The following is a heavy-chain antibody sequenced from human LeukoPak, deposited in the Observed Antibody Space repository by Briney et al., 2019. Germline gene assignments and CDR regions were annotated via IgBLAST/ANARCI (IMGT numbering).Heavy chain of an antibody. J-gene: IGHJ4*02. CDR2: IETGGSN. CDR1: GGSLNNYY. D-gene: IGHD6-19*01. V-gene: IGHV4-4*07. Sequence: SETLSLTCTVSGGSLNNYYWTWIRQPAGKGLEWIGRIETGGSNDYNPSLKSQVTMSVDMSKNQFSLELISVTAADTAVYYCTRGHGWTDYWGQGTLVTVSS. CDR3: TRGHGWTDY.